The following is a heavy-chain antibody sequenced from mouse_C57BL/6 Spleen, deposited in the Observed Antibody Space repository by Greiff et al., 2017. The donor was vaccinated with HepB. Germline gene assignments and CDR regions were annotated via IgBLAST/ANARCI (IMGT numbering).Heavy chain of an antibody. CDR1: GYTFTDYY. D-gene: IGHD1-1*01. J-gene: IGHJ4*01. Sequence: EVQLQQSGPELVKPGASVKISCKASGYTFTDYYMNWVKQSHGKSLEWIGDINPNNGGTSYNQKFKGKATLTVDKSSSTAYMELRSLTSEDSAVYYCARYYGSPYGSAMDYWGQGTSVTVSS. V-gene: IGHV1-26*01. CDR3: ARYYGSPYGSAMDY. CDR2: INPNNGGT.